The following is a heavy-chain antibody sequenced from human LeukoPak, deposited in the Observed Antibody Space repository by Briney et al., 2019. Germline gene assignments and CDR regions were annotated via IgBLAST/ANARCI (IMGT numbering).Heavy chain of an antibody. CDR3: ARGIEYSYGHVYFDY. D-gene: IGHD5-18*01. CDR2: IIPIFGTA. Sequence: SVKVSCKASGGTFSSYAISWVRQAPGQGLEWMGRIIPIFGTANYAQKFQGRVTITADESTSTAYMELSSLRSEDTAVYYCARGIEYSYGHVYFDYWGQGTLVTVSS. J-gene: IGHJ4*02. V-gene: IGHV1-69*15. CDR1: GGTFSSYA.